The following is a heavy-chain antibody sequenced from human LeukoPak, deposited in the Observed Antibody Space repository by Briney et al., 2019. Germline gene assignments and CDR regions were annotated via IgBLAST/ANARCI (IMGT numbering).Heavy chain of an antibody. CDR2: ISAYNGNT. CDR3: ARARPGSYYNDGWFDP. V-gene: IGHV1-18*01. D-gene: IGHD3-10*01. J-gene: IGHJ5*02. CDR1: GYTFTSYG. Sequence: ASVKVSCKASGYTFTSYGISWVRQAPGQGLEWMGWISAYNGNTNYAQKLQGRVTMTADTSTSTAYMELRSLRSDDTAVYYCARARPGSYYNDGWFDPWGQGTLVTVSS.